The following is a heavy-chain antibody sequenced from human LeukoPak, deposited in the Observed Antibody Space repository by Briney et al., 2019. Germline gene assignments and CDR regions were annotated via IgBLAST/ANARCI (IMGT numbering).Heavy chain of an antibody. CDR1: GGSISSGDYY. V-gene: IGHV4-30-4*01. CDR2: IYYSGGT. Sequence: SQTLSLTCTVSGGSISSGDYYWSWIRQPPGKGLEWIGYIYYSGGTYYNPSLKSRVTISVDTSKNQFSLKLSSVTAADTAVYYCARVLLWFGELSHFDYWGQGTLVTVSS. D-gene: IGHD3-10*01. J-gene: IGHJ4*02. CDR3: ARVLLWFGELSHFDY.